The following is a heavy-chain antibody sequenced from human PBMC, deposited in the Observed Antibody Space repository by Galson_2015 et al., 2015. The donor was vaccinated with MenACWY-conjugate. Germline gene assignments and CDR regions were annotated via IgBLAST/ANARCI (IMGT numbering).Heavy chain of an antibody. V-gene: IGHV3-74*03. CDR1: GFAFRDFC. J-gene: IGHJ6*02. Sequence: SLRLSCAASGFAFRDFCMHWVRQAPGKGLECVSRICAGGISIMYGDSVRGRFTISRDDAENTLNLQMDSLRADDTAVYFCVRGSSGWRGMDIWGQGTTVTVSS. CDR3: VRGSSGWRGMDI. CDR2: ICAGGISI. D-gene: IGHD6-19*01.